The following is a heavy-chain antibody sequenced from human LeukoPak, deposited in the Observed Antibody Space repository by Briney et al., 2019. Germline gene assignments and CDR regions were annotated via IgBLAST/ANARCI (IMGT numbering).Heavy chain of an antibody. CDR3: ARAPAQQLVRGYFDY. D-gene: IGHD6-13*01. CDR2: IYYSGST. Sequence: SETLSLTCSVSGGSISSYYWSWIRQPPGKGLEWVGYIYYSGSTSYNPSLKSRVTISIDTSKNQFSLKLSSVTAADTAVYYCARAPAQQLVRGYFDYWGQGTLVTVSS. V-gene: IGHV4-59*01. J-gene: IGHJ4*02. CDR1: GGSISSYY.